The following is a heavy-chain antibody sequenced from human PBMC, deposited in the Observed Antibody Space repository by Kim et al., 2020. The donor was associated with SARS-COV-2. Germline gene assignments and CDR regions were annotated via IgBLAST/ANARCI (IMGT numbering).Heavy chain of an antibody. J-gene: IGHJ4*01. CDR2: INWNGDTI. D-gene: IGHD2-2*01. CDR3: ARVNCTSASCYPDH. Sequence: GGSLRLSCAASSFTFDDYGMSWVRQGPGKGLEWLSYINWNGDTILYADSVRGRFTISRDNAKNSLYLHMKSLRAEDTALYFCARVNCTSASCYPDHWGHGPLVTVSS. CDR1: SFTFDDYG. V-gene: IGHV3-20*04.